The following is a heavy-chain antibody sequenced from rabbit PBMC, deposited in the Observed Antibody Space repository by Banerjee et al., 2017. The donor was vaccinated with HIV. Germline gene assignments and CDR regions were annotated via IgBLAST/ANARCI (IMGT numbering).Heavy chain of an antibody. CDR1: GFSFTSSYW. D-gene: IGHD1-1*01. CDR3: ARNYVNVFDP. CDR2: IDTSDGDT. V-gene: IGHV1S45*01. J-gene: IGHJ2*01. Sequence: QEQVVESRGGLVKPGTSLTLTCTASGFSFTSSYWICWVRQAPGQGLEWIGCIDTSDGDTDYANWPKGRFTISKASSTTVTLQMTSLTAADTATYFCARNYVNVFDPWGPGTLVTVS.